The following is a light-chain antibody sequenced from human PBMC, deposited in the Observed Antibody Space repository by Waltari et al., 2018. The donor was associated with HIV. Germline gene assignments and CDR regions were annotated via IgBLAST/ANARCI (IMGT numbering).Light chain of an antibody. V-gene: IGKV2-28*01. CDR3: MQALQTPFT. CDR2: LGS. J-gene: IGKJ3*01. CDR1: HSLLHSNGYNY. Sequence: DIVMTQSPLSLPVTPGEPASISCRSSHSLLHSNGYNYLDWYLQKPGQSPQLLIYLGSNRASGVPERFSGSGSGTDFTLKISRVEAEDVGVYYCMQALQTPFTFGPGTKVDIK.